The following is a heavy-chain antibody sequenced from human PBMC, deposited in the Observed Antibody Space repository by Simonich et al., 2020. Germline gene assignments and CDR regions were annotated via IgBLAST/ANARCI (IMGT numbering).Heavy chain of an antibody. D-gene: IGHD6-6*01. CDR3: ARDFRLQLVEIGTYYYYGMDV. Sequence: EVQLVESGGGLVQPGGSLRLSCAASGFTFSSYEMNWVRQAPVKGLEWVSYISSSGSTIYYADSVKGRFTISRDNPKNSLYLKMNSLRAEDTAVYYCARDFRLQLVEIGTYYYYGMDVWGQGTTVTVSS. J-gene: IGHJ6*02. CDR1: GFTFSSYE. CDR2: ISSSGSTI. V-gene: IGHV3-48*03.